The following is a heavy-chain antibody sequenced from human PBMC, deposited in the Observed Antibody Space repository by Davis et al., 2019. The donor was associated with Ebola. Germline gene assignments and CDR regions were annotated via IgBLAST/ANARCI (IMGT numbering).Heavy chain of an antibody. Sequence: PGGSLRLSCAASGFTFSSYWMHWVRQAPGKGLVWVSRINSDGSSTSYADSVKGRFTISRDNAKNTLYLQMNSLRAEDTAVYYCARDFGLYYYDSSGYSEGDYWGQGTLVTVSS. CDR3: ARDFGLYYYDSSGYSEGDY. CDR1: GFTFSSYW. CDR2: INSDGSST. D-gene: IGHD3-22*01. J-gene: IGHJ4*02. V-gene: IGHV3-74*01.